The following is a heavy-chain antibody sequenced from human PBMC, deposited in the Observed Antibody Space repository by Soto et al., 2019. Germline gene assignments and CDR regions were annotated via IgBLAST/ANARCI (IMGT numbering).Heavy chain of an antibody. CDR2: INHSGST. CDR3: ARGHRPQGYSYGNNWFDP. D-gene: IGHD5-18*01. CDR1: GGSFSGYY. Sequence: SETLSLTCAAYGGSFSGYYWSWIRQPPGKGLEWIGEINHSGSTNYNPSLKSRVTISVDTSKNQFSLKLSSVTAADTAVYYCARGHRPQGYSYGNNWFDPWGQGTLVTVSS. V-gene: IGHV4-34*01. J-gene: IGHJ5*02.